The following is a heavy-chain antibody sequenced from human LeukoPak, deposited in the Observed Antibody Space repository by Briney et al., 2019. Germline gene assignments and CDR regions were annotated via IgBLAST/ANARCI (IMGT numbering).Heavy chain of an antibody. CDR2: VGGSGNDK. D-gene: IGHD5-12*01. J-gene: IGHJ1*01. Sequence: PGGSLRLSCLASGFTFSRYSMLWVRQPPGKGLEWAACVGGSGNDKHYIDSVKGRFTISRDNGKNSLFLQMNSLTAEDTAVYYCVRADGSSGSSEYFQHWGQGTLVTVSS. V-gene: IGHV3-21*01. CDR1: GFTFSRYS. CDR3: VRADGSSGSSEYFQH.